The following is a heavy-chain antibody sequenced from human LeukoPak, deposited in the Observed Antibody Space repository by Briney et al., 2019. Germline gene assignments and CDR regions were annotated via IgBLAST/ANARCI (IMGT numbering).Heavy chain of an antibody. CDR2: IGSSGSPT. J-gene: IGHJ4*02. CDR3: AKEVLDYGGNSDY. Sequence: GGSLRLSCAASGFTFSTYAMNWVRQAPGKGLEWVSAIGSSGSPTFYADSVRGRFTISRDNSKDILYLQMNSLRAEDTAVYYCAKEVLDYGGNSDYWGQGTLVTVSP. D-gene: IGHD4/OR15-4a*01. CDR1: GFTFSTYA. V-gene: IGHV3-23*01.